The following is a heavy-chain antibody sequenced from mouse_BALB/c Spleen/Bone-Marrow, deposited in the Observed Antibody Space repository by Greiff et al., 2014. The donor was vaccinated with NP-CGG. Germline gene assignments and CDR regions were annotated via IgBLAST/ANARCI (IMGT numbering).Heavy chain of an antibody. D-gene: IGHD4-1*01. V-gene: IGHV1S81*02. CDR2: INPNNGGT. CDR1: GYTFTTYY. CDR3: TRGRTWDFDY. J-gene: IGHJ2*01. Sequence: QVQLKQSGAELVKPGTSVKLSCKASGYTFTTYYMYWVKQRPGQGLEWIGEINPNNGGTNFKEKFKSKATLTVDESSSTAYMQLSSLTSEDSAVYYCTRGRTWDFDYWGQGTTLTVSS.